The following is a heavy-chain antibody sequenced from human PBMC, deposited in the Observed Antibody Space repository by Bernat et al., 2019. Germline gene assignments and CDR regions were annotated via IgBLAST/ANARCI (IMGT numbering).Heavy chain of an antibody. CDR1: GFTFSSHA. CDR2: ISGSGGTT. Sequence: EVQLLESGGGLAQPGGSLRLSCAASGFTFSSHAMSWVRQAPGKGLEWVSGISGSGGTTYYADSVKGRFTISRDNSRNTLYLQMNSLRAEDTAVYYCAKWDWSDYYFDYWGQGTLVTVSS. V-gene: IGHV3-23*01. J-gene: IGHJ4*02. D-gene: IGHD1-1*01. CDR3: AKWDWSDYYFDY.